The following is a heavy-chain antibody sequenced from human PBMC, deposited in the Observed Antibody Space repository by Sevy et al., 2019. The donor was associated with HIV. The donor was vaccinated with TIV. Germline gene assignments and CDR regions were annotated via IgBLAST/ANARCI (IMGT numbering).Heavy chain of an antibody. Sequence: GGSLRLSCAASGFTFSSYGMNWVRQAPGKGLEWVSSISSSSSYIYYADSVKGRFTISRDNAKNSLYLQMNSLRAEDTAVYYCARVQNYYDSSGYYYADAFDIWGQGTMVTVSS. D-gene: IGHD3-22*01. CDR3: ARVQNYYDSSGYYYADAFDI. CDR2: ISSSSSYI. V-gene: IGHV3-21*01. CDR1: GFTFSSYG. J-gene: IGHJ3*02.